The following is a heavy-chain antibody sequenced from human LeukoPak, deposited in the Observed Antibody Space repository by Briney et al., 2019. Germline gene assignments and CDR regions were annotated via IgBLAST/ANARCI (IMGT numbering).Heavy chain of an antibody. J-gene: IGHJ4*02. CDR3: ARADGRFGGYDY. CDR1: GGTFSSYA. D-gene: IGHD3-16*01. V-gene: IGHV1-69*13. CDR2: IIPIFGTT. Sequence: GASVKVSCKASGGTFSSYAISWVRQAPGQGLEWMGGIIPIFGTTNYAQKFQGRVTITADESTSTAYMELSSLRSEDTAVYYCARADGRFGGYDYWGQGTLVTVSS.